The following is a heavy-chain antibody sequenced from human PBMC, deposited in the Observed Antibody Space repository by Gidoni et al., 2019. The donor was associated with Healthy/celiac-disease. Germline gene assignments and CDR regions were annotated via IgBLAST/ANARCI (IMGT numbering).Heavy chain of an antibody. CDR2: IYYSGST. CDR1: GGSISSYY. Sequence: QVQLQESGPGLVKPSETLSLTCTVSGGSISSYYWSWIRQPPGKGLEWIGYIYYSGSTNYNPSLKSRVTISVDTSKNQFSLKLSSVTAADTAVYYCARVLRITIFGVVHYGMDVWGQGTTVTVSS. D-gene: IGHD3-3*01. J-gene: IGHJ6*02. V-gene: IGHV4-59*01. CDR3: ARVLRITIFGVVHYGMDV.